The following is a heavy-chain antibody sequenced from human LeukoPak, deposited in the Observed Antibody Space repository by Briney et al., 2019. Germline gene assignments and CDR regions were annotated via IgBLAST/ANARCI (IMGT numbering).Heavy chain of an antibody. CDR3: ARQSLGASGLDH. J-gene: IGHJ4*02. CDR1: GFTFSTYA. D-gene: IGHD1-26*01. V-gene: IGHV3-23*01. CDR2: FSGSGGNT. Sequence: GGSLRLSCAASGFTFSTYAMSWVRQAPGKGLEWVSSFSGSGGNTYYAYSVMGRFTISRDNSKNTLYLQLNSLRVDDTAIYYCARQSLGASGLDHWGQGVLVTVSS.